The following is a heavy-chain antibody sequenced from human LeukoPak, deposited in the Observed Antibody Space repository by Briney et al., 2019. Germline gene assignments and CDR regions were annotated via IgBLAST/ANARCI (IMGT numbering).Heavy chain of an antibody. CDR2: IYSGGST. CDR1: GFTVSSNY. CDR3: ARYSGYDPGDY. J-gene: IGHJ4*02. Sequence: PGGSLRLSCAASGFTVSSNYMSWVRQAPGEGLEWVSVIYSGGSTYYADSVKGRFTISRDNSKNTLYLQMNSLRAEDTAVYYCARYSGYDPGDYWGQGTLVTVSS. V-gene: IGHV3-53*01. D-gene: IGHD5-12*01.